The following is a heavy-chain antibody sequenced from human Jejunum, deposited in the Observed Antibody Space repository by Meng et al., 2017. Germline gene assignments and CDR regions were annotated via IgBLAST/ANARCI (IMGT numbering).Heavy chain of an antibody. V-gene: IGHV4-34*01. CDR2: INHSGST. J-gene: IGHJ4*02. D-gene: IGHD3-9*01. CDR1: GASFSGYK. Sequence: VQIPQWGGGLLRPSGTLSLTCAVYGASFSGYKWNWIRQPPGKGLEWIGEINHSGSTTYNPSLKSRVTMSVDTSKNQFSLKVDSVSAADTAVYYCARRLPYFDTGFYDFWGQGTLVTVSS. CDR3: ARRLPYFDTGFYDF.